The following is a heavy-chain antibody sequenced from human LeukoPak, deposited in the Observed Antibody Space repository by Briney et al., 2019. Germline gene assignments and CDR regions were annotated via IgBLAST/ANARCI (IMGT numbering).Heavy chain of an antibody. Sequence: VASVKVSCKASGYTFTGYYMHWVRQAPGQGLEWMGWINPNSGGTNYAQKFQGRVTMTRDMSTSTVYMELSSLRSEDTAVYHCARDGSSSGWFDPWGQGTLVTVSS. CDR1: GYTFTGYY. J-gene: IGHJ5*02. D-gene: IGHD6-6*01. V-gene: IGHV1-2*02. CDR2: INPNSGGT. CDR3: ARDGSSSGWFDP.